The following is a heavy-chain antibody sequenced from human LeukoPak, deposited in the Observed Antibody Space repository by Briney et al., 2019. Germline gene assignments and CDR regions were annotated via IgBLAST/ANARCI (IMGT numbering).Heavy chain of an antibody. Sequence: GGSLRLSCTASGFTFGDYAMSWFRQAPGKGLEWVGFIRSKAYGGTTEYAASVKGRFTISRDDSKSIAYLQMNSLKTEDTAVYYCTRATMYYYDSSGYLDYWGQGTLVTVSS. CDR1: GFTFGDYA. D-gene: IGHD3-22*01. J-gene: IGHJ4*02. CDR3: TRATMYYYDSSGYLDY. CDR2: IRSKAYGGTT. V-gene: IGHV3-49*03.